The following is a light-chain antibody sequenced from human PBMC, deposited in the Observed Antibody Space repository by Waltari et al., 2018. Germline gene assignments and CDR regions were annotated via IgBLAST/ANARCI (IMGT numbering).Light chain of an antibody. CDR1: NIAALS. CDR2: DDS. Sequence: SYVLTQPPSVSVAPRKTAKITCGGKNIAALSVHWYQQRPGRAPVVVIQDDSDRPSGSPERFSGSNSGNTATLTSSGVEAGDEADYYCQVWHSSGGVFGGGTRLTVL. V-gene: IGLV3-21*01. CDR3: QVWHSSGGV. J-gene: IGLJ3*02.